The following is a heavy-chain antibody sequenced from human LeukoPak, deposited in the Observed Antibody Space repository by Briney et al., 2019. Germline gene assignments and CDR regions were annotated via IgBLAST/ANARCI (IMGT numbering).Heavy chain of an antibody. V-gene: IGHV4-59*01. Sequence: KPSETLSLTCTVSGGSIGRYYWSWIRQPPGKGLEWIAYIFFSGTTKYNPSLESRVTISVDTSKNQFPLDLTSVTAADTALYYCARGGDGYNYVDYWGPGTLVTVSS. CDR2: IFFSGTT. D-gene: IGHD5-24*01. CDR3: ARGGDGYNYVDY. CDR1: GGSIGRYY. J-gene: IGHJ4*02.